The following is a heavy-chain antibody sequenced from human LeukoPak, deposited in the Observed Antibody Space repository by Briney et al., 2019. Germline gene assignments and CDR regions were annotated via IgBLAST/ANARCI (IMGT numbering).Heavy chain of an antibody. V-gene: IGHV3-30-3*01. Sequence: PGRSLRLSCAASGFTFSSYAMHWVRQAPGKGLEWVAVISYDGSNKYYADSVKGRFTISRDNSKNTLYLQMNSLRAEDTAVYYCARDNKPWEPYDYWGQGTLVTVSS. CDR2: ISYDGSNK. J-gene: IGHJ4*02. CDR1: GFTFSSYA. CDR3: ARDNKPWEPYDY. D-gene: IGHD1-26*01.